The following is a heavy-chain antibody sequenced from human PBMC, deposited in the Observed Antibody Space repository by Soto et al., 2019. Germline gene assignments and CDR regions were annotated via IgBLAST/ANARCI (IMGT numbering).Heavy chain of an antibody. CDR2: ISSSGDTM. J-gene: IGHJ4*02. Sequence: GGSLRLSCAASGFTFSDFYMSWIRLAPGKGLEWISYISSSGDTMHYADSVKGRFSISRDNAKNSLYLQMNSLRADDTAVYYCARGSGYFDYWAREPWSPSPQ. V-gene: IGHV3-11*01. CDR1: GFTFSDFY. CDR3: ARGSGYFDY.